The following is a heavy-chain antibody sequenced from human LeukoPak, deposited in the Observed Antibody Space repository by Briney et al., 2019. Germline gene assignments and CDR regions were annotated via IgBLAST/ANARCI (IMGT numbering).Heavy chain of an antibody. CDR1: GGTFSSYA. D-gene: IGHD3-22*01. V-gene: IGHV1-69*06. CDR3: ARDRSYYDSSGYAYGMDV. CDR2: IIPIFGTA. J-gene: IGHJ6*02. Sequence: SVKVSCKASGGTFSSYAFNWVRQAPGQGLEWMGGIIPIFGTANYAQKFQGRVTITADKSTSTAYMELSSLRSEDTAVYYCARDRSYYDSSGYAYGMDVWGQGTTVTVSS.